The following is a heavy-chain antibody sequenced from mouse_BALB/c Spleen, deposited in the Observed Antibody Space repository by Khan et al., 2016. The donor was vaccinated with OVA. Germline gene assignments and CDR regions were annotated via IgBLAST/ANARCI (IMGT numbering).Heavy chain of an antibody. CDR1: GYSLTSDYA. Sequence: EVQLQESGPGLVNPSQSLSLTCTVTGYSLTSDYAWNWIRQFPGNKLEWMGYISSTGSTSYNPSLKSRISITRDTSTNQFFLQLKSVTTEDTATYYCARSLYYSYGYALDCWGRGTSVTVSS. J-gene: IGHJ4*01. CDR3: ARSLYYSYGYALDC. V-gene: IGHV3-2*02. CDR2: ISSTGST. D-gene: IGHD2-14*01.